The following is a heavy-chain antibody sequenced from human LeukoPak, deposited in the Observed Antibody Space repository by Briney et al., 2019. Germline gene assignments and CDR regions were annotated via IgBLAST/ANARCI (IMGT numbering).Heavy chain of an antibody. CDR3: AKHRSMTTVTTGYFDL. D-gene: IGHD4-17*01. CDR2: IVNSGLST. V-gene: IGHV3-23*01. CDR1: EFTFSSYA. Sequence: GGSLRLSCAASEFTFSSYAMSWVRQAPGKGLEWVSGIVNSGLSTYYADSVKGRFTISRDNSKNTLYLQMNSLRAEDTAVYYCAKHRSMTTVTTGYFDLWGRGTLVTVSS. J-gene: IGHJ2*01.